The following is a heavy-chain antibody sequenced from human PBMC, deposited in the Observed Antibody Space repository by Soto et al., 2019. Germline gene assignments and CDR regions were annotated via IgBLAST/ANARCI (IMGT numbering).Heavy chain of an antibody. CDR3: ARDHINCISTSCYTGWFDP. Sequence: GASVKVSCKASGGTFSSYAISWVRQAPGQGLEWMGGIIPIFGTANYAQKFQGRVTITADESTSTAYMELSSLRSEDTAVYYCARDHINCISTSCYTGWFDPWGQGTLVTVSS. J-gene: IGHJ5*02. V-gene: IGHV1-69*13. D-gene: IGHD2-2*01. CDR1: GGTFSSYA. CDR2: IIPIFGTA.